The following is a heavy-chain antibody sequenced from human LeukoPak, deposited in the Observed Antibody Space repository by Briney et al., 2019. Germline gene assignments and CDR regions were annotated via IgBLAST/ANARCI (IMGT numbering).Heavy chain of an antibody. CDR2: ISSGSSTI. V-gene: IGHV3-48*01. D-gene: IGHD6-6*01. CDR3: AGSSSPYTY. CDR1: GFTFSTST. Sequence: QSGGSLRLSCAASGFTFSTSTMNWVRQAPGKGLEWVSYISSGSSTIYYADSVKGRFTISRDNAKNSPYLQMNSLRAEDTAVYYCAGSSSPYTYWGQGTLVTVSS. J-gene: IGHJ4*02.